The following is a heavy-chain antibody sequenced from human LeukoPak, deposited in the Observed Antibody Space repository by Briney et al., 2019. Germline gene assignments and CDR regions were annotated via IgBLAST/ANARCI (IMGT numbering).Heavy chain of an antibody. CDR2: IHSSGGS. D-gene: IGHD1-26*01. CDR1: GASISNYY. J-gene: IGHJ4*02. Sequence: KPSETLSLTCTVSGASISNYYWSWLRQTPEKGLEWMGHIHSSGGSSYYPSLKSRLTLSIDTSRKQLSLKLPSVTAADTAVYFCARLGSYHDFWGQGALVTVSS. CDR3: ARLGSYHDF. V-gene: IGHV4-4*09.